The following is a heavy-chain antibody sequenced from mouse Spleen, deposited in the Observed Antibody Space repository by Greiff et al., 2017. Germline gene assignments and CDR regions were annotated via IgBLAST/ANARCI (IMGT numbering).Heavy chain of an antibody. CDR3: ARGGDYYGKSHWYFDV. V-gene: IGHV3-1*01. Sequence: EVKLMESGPGMVKPSQSLSLTCTVTGYSITSGYDWHWIRHFPGNKLEWMGYISYSGSTNYNPSLKSRISITHDTSKNHFFLKLNSVTTEDTATYYCARGGDYYGKSHWYFDVWGAGTTVTVSS. D-gene: IGHD2-1*01. CDR2: ISYSGST. J-gene: IGHJ1*01. CDR1: GYSITSGYD.